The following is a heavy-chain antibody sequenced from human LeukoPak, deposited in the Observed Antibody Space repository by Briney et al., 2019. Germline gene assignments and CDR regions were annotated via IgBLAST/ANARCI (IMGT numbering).Heavy chain of an antibody. CDR1: GGSFSGYY. CDR2: INHSGST. V-gene: IGHV4-34*01. CDR3: ARENRYFDWLSYPHYYYYYMDV. Sequence: PSETLSLTCAVYGGSFSGYYWSWIRQPPGKGLEWIGEINHSGSTNYNPSLKSRVTISVDTSKNQFSLKLSSVTAADTAVYYCARENRYFDWLSYPHYYYYYMDVWGKGTTLTISS. D-gene: IGHD3-9*01. J-gene: IGHJ6*03.